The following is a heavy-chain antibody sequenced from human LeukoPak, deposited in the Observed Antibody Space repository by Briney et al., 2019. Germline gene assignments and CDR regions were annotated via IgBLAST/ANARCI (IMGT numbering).Heavy chain of an antibody. J-gene: IGHJ2*01. CDR2: ISYSGNT. V-gene: IGHV4-39*07. D-gene: IGHD3-16*01. CDR3: TRVAFTLNWYFDL. CDR1: GGSISSNTYY. Sequence: SETLSLTCNVSGGSISSNTYYWGWIRQPPGRGLEWFGIISYSGNTYYNPSLKSRVTISVDSAKNQFSLKLSSVTAADTAVYYCTRVAFTLNWYFDLWGRGALATVSS.